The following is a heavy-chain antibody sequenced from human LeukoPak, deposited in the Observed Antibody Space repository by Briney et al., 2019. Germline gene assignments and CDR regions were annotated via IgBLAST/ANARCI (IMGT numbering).Heavy chain of an antibody. V-gene: IGHV3-7*04. CDR2: INQDGSET. J-gene: IGHJ4*02. D-gene: IGHD7-27*01. Sequence: WGSLRLSCAASGFTFSSYSMNWVRQAPGKGLEWVANINQDGSETYYVDSVEGRFTISRDNAKNSLFLQMSSLRAEDTAVYFCSGDPGDYWGQGTLVTVSS. CDR1: GFTFSSYS. CDR3: SGDPGDY.